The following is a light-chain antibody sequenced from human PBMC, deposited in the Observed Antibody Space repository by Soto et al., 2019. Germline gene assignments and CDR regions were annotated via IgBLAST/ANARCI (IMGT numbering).Light chain of an antibody. CDR3: CSYAGSSTYVV. J-gene: IGLJ2*01. V-gene: IGLV2-23*01. CDR2: EGS. CDR1: SSDVGSYNL. Sequence: QSVLTQPASVSGSPGQSITISCTGTSSDVGSYNLVSWYQQHPGKAPKLMIYEGSKRPSGVSNRFSGSKSSNTASLTISGLQAEDEADYHCCSYAGSSTYVVFGGGTKVTVL.